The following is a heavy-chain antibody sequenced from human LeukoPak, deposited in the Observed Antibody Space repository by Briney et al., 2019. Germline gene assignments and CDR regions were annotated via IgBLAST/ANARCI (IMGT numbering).Heavy chain of an antibody. CDR2: ISTNGDST. V-gene: IGHV3-64*01. Sequence: GGSLRLSCVSSGFTFSSYAMHWVRQAPGKGLEYVSGISTNGDSTYYGNSVKGRFTISRDNSQNTLFLQMGSLRAEDMAVYYCARGELTMVRGVMTSWGQGTLVTVSS. CDR1: GFTFSSYA. D-gene: IGHD3-10*01. CDR3: ARGELTMVRGVMTS. J-gene: IGHJ5*02.